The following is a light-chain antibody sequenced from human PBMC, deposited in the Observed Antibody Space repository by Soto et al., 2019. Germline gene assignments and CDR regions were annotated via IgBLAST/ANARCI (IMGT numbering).Light chain of an antibody. CDR3: QQYFGIPLT. V-gene: IGKV4-1*01. J-gene: IGKJ4*01. Sequence: DIVMVQSPDSLAVSLGERATINCKSSQSVLYSSNNKNYLAWYQQKPRQPPKLLIYWASTRESGVPDRFSGSGSGTDFTLTISSLQAEDVAVYYCQQYFGIPLTFGGGTKVDIK. CDR1: QSVLYSSNNKNY. CDR2: WAS.